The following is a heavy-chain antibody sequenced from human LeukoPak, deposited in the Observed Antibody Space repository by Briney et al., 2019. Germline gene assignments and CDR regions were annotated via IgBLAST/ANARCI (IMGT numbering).Heavy chain of an antibody. CDR3: AKDLVWGLWSLSPDY. Sequence: PGRSLRLSCAASGFTFSGYGMHWVRQAPGKGLEWVAVISYDGSNKYYADSVKGRFTISRDNSKNTLYLQMNSLRAEDTAVYYCAKDLVWGLWSLSPDYWGQGTLVTVSS. CDR2: ISYDGSNK. V-gene: IGHV3-30*18. CDR1: GFTFSGYG. J-gene: IGHJ4*02. D-gene: IGHD3-16*01.